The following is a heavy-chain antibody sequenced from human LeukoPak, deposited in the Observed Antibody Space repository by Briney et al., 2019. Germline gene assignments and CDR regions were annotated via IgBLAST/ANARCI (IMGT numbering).Heavy chain of an antibody. CDR2: ISAYNGNT. CDR1: GYTFTSYG. Sequence: PGASVKVSCKASGYTFTSYGISWVRQAPGQGLEWMGWISAYNGNTNHAQKLQGRVTMTTDTSTSTAYMELRSLRSDDTAVYYCARDRVDNWNEEYYYYGMDVWGQGTTVTVSS. J-gene: IGHJ6*02. CDR3: ARDRVDNWNEEYYYYGMDV. D-gene: IGHD1-20*01. V-gene: IGHV1-18*01.